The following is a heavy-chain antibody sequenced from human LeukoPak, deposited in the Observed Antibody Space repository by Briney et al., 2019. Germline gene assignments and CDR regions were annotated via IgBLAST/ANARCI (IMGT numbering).Heavy chain of an antibody. CDR2: IYYSGST. CDR1: GGSISSYY. J-gene: IGHJ4*02. D-gene: IGHD4-17*01. Sequence: PSETLSLTCTVSGGSISSYYWSWIRQPPGKGLEWIGYIYYSGSTNYNPSLKSRVTISVDTSKNQFSLKLSSVTAADTAVYYFTRGLYGDYVPDYWGEGTLVTVSS. CDR3: TRGLYGDYVPDY. V-gene: IGHV4-59*01.